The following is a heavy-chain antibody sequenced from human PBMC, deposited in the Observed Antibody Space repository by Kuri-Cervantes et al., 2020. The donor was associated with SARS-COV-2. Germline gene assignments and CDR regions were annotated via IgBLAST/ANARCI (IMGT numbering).Heavy chain of an antibody. V-gene: IGHV1-2*02. J-gene: IGHJ5*02. CDR2: INPHSGGT. Sequence: ASVKVSCKASGYTFSDYYMHWVRQAPGQGLEWMGWINPHSGGTNYAQKFQDRITMTRDTSISTAYMELTRLRSDDTAVYYCAREDIGAEYCTTTNCPSRWFDPWGQGTLGTVSS. CDR3: AREDIGAEYCTTTNCPSRWFDP. CDR1: GYTFSDYY. D-gene: IGHD2-2*01.